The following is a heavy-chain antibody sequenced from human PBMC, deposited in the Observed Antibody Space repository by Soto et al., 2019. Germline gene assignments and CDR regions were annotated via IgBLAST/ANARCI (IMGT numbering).Heavy chain of an antibody. CDR2: VKSKTDGGTT. Sequence: EVQLVESGGGLVKPGGSLRLSCAASGFTFSKAWMSWVRQAPGEGLEWVGRVKSKTDGGTTDYATPVKGRFTISRDDSENTLYLQTNSLKTEDTAVYYCTTTAIGYCSSASCYAGDFWGQGALVTVSS. D-gene: IGHD2-2*01. V-gene: IGHV3-15*01. CDR1: GFTFSKAW. J-gene: IGHJ4*02. CDR3: TTTAIGYCSSASCYAGDF.